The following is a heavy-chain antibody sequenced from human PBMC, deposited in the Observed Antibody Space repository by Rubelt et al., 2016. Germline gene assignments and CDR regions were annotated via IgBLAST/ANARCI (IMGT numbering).Heavy chain of an antibody. D-gene: IGHD5-24*01. CDR3: ARNAEGYDL. Sequence: EVQLLESGGGLVQPGGSLSLSCAASGFTFSSYATTWVRQAPGTGLLCVSEIKTDGSYTGYAASVTGRFTISGDNAKNTRYLQMNSLGAEDTGVYYCARNAEGYDLWGRGTLVTVSS. J-gene: IGHJ2*01. CDR1: GFTFSSYA. CDR2: IKTDGSYT. V-gene: IGHV3-74*02.